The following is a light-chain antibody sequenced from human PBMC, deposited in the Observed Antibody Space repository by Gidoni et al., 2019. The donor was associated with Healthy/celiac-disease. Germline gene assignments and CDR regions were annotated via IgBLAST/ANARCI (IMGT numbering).Light chain of an antibody. Sequence: DSQMTQSPSTLAASVGDRVTITCRASQSISSWLAWYQQKPGKAPKLLIYKAASLESGVPSRFSGSGSGTEFPLTISSLQPDDFATYYCQQYNSYSKTFGQGTKVEIK. CDR2: KAA. V-gene: IGKV1-5*03. CDR3: QQYNSYSKT. CDR1: QSISSW. J-gene: IGKJ1*01.